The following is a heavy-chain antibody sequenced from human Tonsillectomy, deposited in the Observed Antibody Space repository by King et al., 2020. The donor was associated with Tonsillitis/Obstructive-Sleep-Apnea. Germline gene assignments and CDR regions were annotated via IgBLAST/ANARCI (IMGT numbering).Heavy chain of an antibody. Sequence: VQLVESGGGLVQPGGSLRLSCAASGFTFRNSAMSRVRQVPGKRLEWVSAISGSGNEKYYADSVRGRFSISRDNSKNTWYLQLNSLRADDTALYYCAKEGPGGQQLIWVDSWGQGTLVTVSS. CDR2: ISGSGNEK. CDR1: GFTFRNSA. J-gene: IGHJ4*02. V-gene: IGHV3-23*04. D-gene: IGHD6-13*01. CDR3: AKEGPGGQQLIWVDS.